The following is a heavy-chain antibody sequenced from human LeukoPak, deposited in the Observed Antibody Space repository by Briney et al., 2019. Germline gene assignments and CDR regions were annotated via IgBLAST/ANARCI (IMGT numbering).Heavy chain of an antibody. Sequence: GGSLRLSCAASGFTVSSNYMSWVRQAPGKGLEWVSVIYNGGSTYYADSVKGRFTISRDNSKNTLYLQMNSLRAKDTAVYYCAGGYYYATSGYSPFYYYYGMDVWGQGTTVTVSS. D-gene: IGHD3-22*01. CDR2: IYNGGST. J-gene: IGHJ6*02. CDR3: AGGYYYATSGYSPFYYYYGMDV. CDR1: GFTVSSNY. V-gene: IGHV3-53*01.